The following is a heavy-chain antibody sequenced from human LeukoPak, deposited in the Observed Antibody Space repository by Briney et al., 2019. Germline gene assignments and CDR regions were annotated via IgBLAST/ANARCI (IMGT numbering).Heavy chain of an antibody. CDR1: GGTFSSYA. CDR3: ARGPVAAAGTRFADY. J-gene: IGHJ4*02. CDR2: IIPIFGTT. D-gene: IGHD6-13*01. V-gene: IGHV1-69*05. Sequence: ASVKVSCKASGGTFSSYAISWVRQAPGQGLEWMGRIIPIFGTTNYAQKFQGRVTITTDESTSTAYMELSSLRSEDTAVYYCARGPVAAAGTRFADYWGQGTLVTVSS.